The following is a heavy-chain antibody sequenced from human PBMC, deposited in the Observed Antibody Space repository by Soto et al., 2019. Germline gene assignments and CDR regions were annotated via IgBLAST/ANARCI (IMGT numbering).Heavy chain of an antibody. Sequence: QVQLQESGPGLVKPSQTLSLTCTVSGGSISSGGYYWSWIRQHQGKGLEWIGYIYYSGSTYYNPSLKSRVTISVDTSKNQFSLKLSSVTAADTAVYYCARDDYGDYLGAAFDIWGQGTMVTVSS. CDR3: ARDDYGDYLGAAFDI. V-gene: IGHV4-31*03. CDR2: IYYSGST. D-gene: IGHD4-17*01. J-gene: IGHJ3*02. CDR1: GGSISSGGYY.